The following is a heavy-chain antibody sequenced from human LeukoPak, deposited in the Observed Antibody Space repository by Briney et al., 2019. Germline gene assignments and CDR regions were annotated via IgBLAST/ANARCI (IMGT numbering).Heavy chain of an antibody. D-gene: IGHD4-17*01. CDR3: AKLGRYGDYVFCAFDI. Sequence: PGGSLRLSCAASGFTFSSYAMSWVRQAPGKGLEWVSAISGSGGSTYYADSVKGRFTISRDNSKNTLNLQMNSLRAEDTAVYYCAKLGRYGDYVFCAFDIWGQGTMVTVSS. CDR2: ISGSGGST. V-gene: IGHV3-23*01. CDR1: GFTFSSYA. J-gene: IGHJ3*02.